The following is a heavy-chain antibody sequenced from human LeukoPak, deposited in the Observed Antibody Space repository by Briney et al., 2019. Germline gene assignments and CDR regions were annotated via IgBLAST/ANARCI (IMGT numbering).Heavy chain of an antibody. CDR1: GFIFSSYG. Sequence: PGGSLRLSCAASGFIFSSYGMHWVRQAPGKGLEWVAFIQYDGSSKYYADSVKGRFTISRDNSKNTLYLQMNSLRAEDTAVYYCAKGYGYFLDYWGQGTLITVSS. J-gene: IGHJ4*02. V-gene: IGHV3-30*02. D-gene: IGHD5-18*01. CDR2: IQYDGSSK. CDR3: AKGYGYFLDY.